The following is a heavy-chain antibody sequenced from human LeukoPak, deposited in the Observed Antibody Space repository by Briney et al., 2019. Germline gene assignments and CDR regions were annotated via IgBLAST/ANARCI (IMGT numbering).Heavy chain of an antibody. V-gene: IGHV1-8*01. D-gene: IGHD3-3*01. J-gene: IGHJ6*02. CDR2: MNPNSGNT. CDR1: GYTFTSYD. CDR3: ARGGRITIFGVVISYYYGMDV. Sequence: ASVKVSCKASGYTFTSYDINWVRQATGQGLEWMGWMNPNSGNTGYAQKFQGTVTMTRNTSISTAYMELSSLRSEDTAVYYCARGGRITIFGVVISYYYGMDVWGQGTTVTVSS.